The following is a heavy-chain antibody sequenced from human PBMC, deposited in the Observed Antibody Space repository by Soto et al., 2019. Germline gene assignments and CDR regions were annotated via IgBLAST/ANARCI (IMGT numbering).Heavy chain of an antibody. V-gene: IGHV3-7*05. Sequence: GGSLRLSCAASGFILSNYWMIWVRQAPGKGLEWVANIREDGSLKYYLDSVSGRFTISRDNTKNSLYLQMDSLRVEDTAVYYCTRDRNYFDSSGNFYDAFDIWGQGKMVTVSS. CDR1: GFILSNYW. J-gene: IGHJ3*02. D-gene: IGHD3-22*01. CDR2: IREDGSLK. CDR3: TRDRNYFDSSGNFYDAFDI.